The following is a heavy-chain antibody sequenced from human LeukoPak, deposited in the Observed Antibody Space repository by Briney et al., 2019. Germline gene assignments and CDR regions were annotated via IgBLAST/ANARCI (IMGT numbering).Heavy chain of an antibody. CDR1: GGSFSGYY. V-gene: IGHV4-34*01. CDR2: IYYGGST. Sequence: SETLSLTCAVYGGSFSGYYWGWIRQPPGKGLEWIGSIYYGGSTYCNPSLKSRVTISVDTSKNQFSLRLTSVTAADTAVYYCARDVDTAMDGWGQGTLVTVSS. CDR3: ARDVDTAMDG. D-gene: IGHD5-18*01. J-gene: IGHJ4*02.